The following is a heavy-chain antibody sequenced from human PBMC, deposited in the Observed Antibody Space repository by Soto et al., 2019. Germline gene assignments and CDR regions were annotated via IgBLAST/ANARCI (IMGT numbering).Heavy chain of an antibody. D-gene: IGHD3-10*01. CDR2: VYYSGTT. CDR3: ARHGFDGLLWFGEFVSYYYMDV. Sequence: PSETLSLTCTVSGGSVSSGDYYWSWIRQPPGKGLEWIGYVYYSGTTYYNPSLKSRVTISVDTSKNQFSLKLTSVTAADTAVYYCARHGFDGLLWFGEFVSYYYMDVWGKGTTVTVSS. J-gene: IGHJ6*03. CDR1: GGSVSSGDYY. V-gene: IGHV4-30-4*01.